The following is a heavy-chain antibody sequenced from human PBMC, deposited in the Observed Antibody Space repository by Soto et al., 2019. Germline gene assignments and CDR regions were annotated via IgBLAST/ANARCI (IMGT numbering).Heavy chain of an antibody. CDR2: IYHSGST. D-gene: IGHD3-22*01. CDR3: ARGSYIVATMIVVPDAFDI. V-gene: IGHV4-4*02. Sequence: QVQLQESGPGLVKPSGTLSLTCAVSGGSISSSNWWSWVRQPPGKGLEWIGEIYHSGSTNYNPSLKSPVTISVDKSKNQFSLKLSSVTAADTAVYYCARGSYIVATMIVVPDAFDIWGQGTMVTVSS. CDR1: GGSISSSNW. J-gene: IGHJ3*02.